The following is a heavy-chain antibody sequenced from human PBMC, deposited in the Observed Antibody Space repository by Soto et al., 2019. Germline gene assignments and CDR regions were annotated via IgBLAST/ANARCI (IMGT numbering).Heavy chain of an antibody. CDR3: AKLYSPGGSGSYYFDY. CDR1: GYSFTSYW. Sequence: PGESLKISCKGSGYSFTSYWIGWVRQMPGKGLEWMGIIYPGDSDTRYSPSFQGQVTISADKSISTAYLQWSSLKASDTAMYYCAKLYSPGGSGSYYFDYWGQGTLVTVSS. J-gene: IGHJ4*02. D-gene: IGHD3-10*01. V-gene: IGHV5-51*01. CDR2: IYPGDSDT.